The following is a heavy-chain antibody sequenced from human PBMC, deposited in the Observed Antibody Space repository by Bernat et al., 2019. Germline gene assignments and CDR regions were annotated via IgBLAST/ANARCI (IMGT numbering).Heavy chain of an antibody. CDR3: ARQGVEMATIGEIDY. CDR2: IYYSGST. CDR1: GGSISSGDYY. D-gene: IGHD5-24*01. J-gene: IGHJ4*02. V-gene: IGHV4-30-4*01. Sequence: QVQLQESGPGLVKPSQTLSLTCTVSGGSISSGDYYWSWIRQPPGKGLEWIGYIYYSGSTYYNPSLKSRVTISVDTSKNQFSLKLSSVTAADTAVYYCARQGVEMATIGEIDYWGQGTLVTVSS.